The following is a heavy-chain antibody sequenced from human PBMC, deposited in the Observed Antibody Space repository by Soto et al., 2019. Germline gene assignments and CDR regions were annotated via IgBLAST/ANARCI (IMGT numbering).Heavy chain of an antibody. V-gene: IGHV3-30-3*01. D-gene: IGHD2-21*02. J-gene: IGHJ4*02. CDR3: ARGGGFCGGDCYKGGIDY. Sequence: LSLSCAASGFPFSPYTMHWVRQAPGRGLEWVAVISYDGSDKYYADSVKGRITISRDNSKNTLYLQMNSLRAEDTAVYYCARGGGFCGGDCYKGGIDYWGQGTLVTVSS. CDR2: ISYDGSDK. CDR1: GFPFSPYT.